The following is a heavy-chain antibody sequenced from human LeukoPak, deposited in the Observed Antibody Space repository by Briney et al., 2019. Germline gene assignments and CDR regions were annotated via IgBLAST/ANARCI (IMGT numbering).Heavy chain of an antibody. D-gene: IGHD3-16*01. V-gene: IGHV1-69*04. CDR3: ARDLGGAANELFDY. Sequence: GSSVKVSCKASGGTFSNYAISWVRQAPGQGLEWMGRIIPILRMANYAQKLQGRVTMTTDTSTSTAYMELRSLRSDDTAVYYCARDLGGAANELFDYWGQGTLVTVSS. CDR1: GGTFSNYA. CDR2: IIPILRMA. J-gene: IGHJ4*02.